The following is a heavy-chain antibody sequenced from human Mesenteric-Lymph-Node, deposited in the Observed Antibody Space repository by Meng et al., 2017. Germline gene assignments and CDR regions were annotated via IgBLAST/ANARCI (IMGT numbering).Heavy chain of an antibody. CDR2: INPSSGGT. CDR1: GYTFTTYY. Sequence: QVQLVQSGAEVKKPGASVKVSFKASGYTFTTYYMHWVRQAPGQGLEWMGIINPSSGGTTYAQKFRGRVTMTRDTSTSTVYMELSSLRSDDTAVYFCARDGCRTATCSAGGNWFDPWGQGTLVTVSS. J-gene: IGHJ5*02. V-gene: IGHV1-46*03. D-gene: IGHD2-2*01. CDR3: ARDGCRTATCSAGGNWFDP.